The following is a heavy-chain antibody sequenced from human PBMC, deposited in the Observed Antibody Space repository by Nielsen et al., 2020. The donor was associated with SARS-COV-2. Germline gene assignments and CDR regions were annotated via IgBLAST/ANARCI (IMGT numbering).Heavy chain of an antibody. J-gene: IGHJ6*03. CDR3: AKGFSSSSRDYMNV. Sequence: GESLKISCAASGFTFSSYGMHWVRQAPGKGLEWVAVIWYDGSNKYYADSVKGRFTISRDNRKNSLFLQMNSLRTEDTALYYCAKGFSSSSRDYMNVWGKGTTVTVSS. D-gene: IGHD6-6*01. V-gene: IGHV3-33*03. CDR1: GFTFSSYG. CDR2: IWYDGSNK.